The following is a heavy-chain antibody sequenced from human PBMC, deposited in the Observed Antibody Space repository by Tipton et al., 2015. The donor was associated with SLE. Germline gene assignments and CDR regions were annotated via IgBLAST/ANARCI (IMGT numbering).Heavy chain of an antibody. J-gene: IGHJ4*02. V-gene: IGHV3-53*04. CDR2: IYSDGST. D-gene: IGHD3-22*01. Sequence: SLRLSCAASGFTVSTNYMSWVRQAPGKGLEWVSVIYSDGSTYYADSVKGRFTISRHNSKNTLYLQMDSLRAEDTAVYYCAKSYYDSSGYYRFLDYWGQGTLVTVSS. CDR3: AKSYYDSSGYYRFLDY. CDR1: GFTVSTNY.